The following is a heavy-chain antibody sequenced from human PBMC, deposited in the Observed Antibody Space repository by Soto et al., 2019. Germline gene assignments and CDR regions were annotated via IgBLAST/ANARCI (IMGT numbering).Heavy chain of an antibody. V-gene: IGHV4-34*01. Sequence: QVQLQQWGAGLLKPSETLSLTCAVYGGSFSGYSWTWIRQPPGTGLEWSGEINHSGSTNYNPSLKSRVTISADTFNNQFSLKLTSVTAADTAVYYFARDKITGLFDYWGQGTLVTVAS. D-gene: IGHD2-8*02. CDR3: ARDKITGLFDY. J-gene: IGHJ4*02. CDR1: GGSFSGYS. CDR2: INHSGST.